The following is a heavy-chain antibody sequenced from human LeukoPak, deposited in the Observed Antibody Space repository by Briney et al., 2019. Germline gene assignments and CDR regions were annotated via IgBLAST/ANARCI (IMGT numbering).Heavy chain of an antibody. CDR2: INHSGST. J-gene: IGHJ4*02. CDR3: ARAPARGYSSGWYRYFDY. CDR1: GGSISSSNW. Sequence: SGTLSLTCAVSGGSISSSNWWSWVRQPPGKGLEWIGEINHSGSTNYNPSLKSRVTISVDTSKNQFSLKLSSVTAADTAVYYCARAPARGYSSGWYRYFDYWGQGTLVTVSS. D-gene: IGHD6-19*01. V-gene: IGHV4-4*02.